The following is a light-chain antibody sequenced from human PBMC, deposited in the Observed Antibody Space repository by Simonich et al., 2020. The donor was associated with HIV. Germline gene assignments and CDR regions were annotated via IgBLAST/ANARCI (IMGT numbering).Light chain of an antibody. CDR2: WAS. CDR1: QSVLYSSNNKNY. Sequence: DIVMTQSPDSLAVSLGERATINCKSSQSVLYSSNNKNYFAWYQQKPGQPPKLLIYWASTRESGVPDLFSGSGSGTDFTLTISSLQAEDVAVYYCQQYYSTPLTFGGGTKVEIE. J-gene: IGKJ4*01. V-gene: IGKV4-1*01. CDR3: QQYYSTPLT.